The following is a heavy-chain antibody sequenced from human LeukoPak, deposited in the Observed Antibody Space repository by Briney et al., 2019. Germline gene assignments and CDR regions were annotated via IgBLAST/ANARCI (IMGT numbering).Heavy chain of an antibody. Sequence: ASVKVSCKASGYTFTSYDINWVRQATGQGLEWMGWMNPNSGNTGYAQKFQGRVTMTRNTSISTAYMELSSLRSEDTAVYYCARRSIVGATIDPWGQGTLVTVSS. J-gene: IGHJ5*02. V-gene: IGHV1-8*01. CDR1: GYTFTSYD. CDR3: ARRSIVGATIDP. CDR2: MNPNSGNT. D-gene: IGHD1-26*01.